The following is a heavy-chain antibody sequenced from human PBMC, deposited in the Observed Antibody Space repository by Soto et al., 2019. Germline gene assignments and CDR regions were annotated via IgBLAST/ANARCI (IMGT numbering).Heavy chain of an antibody. CDR2: ISGSGGST. J-gene: IGHJ3*02. CDR3: AKADIVVVVAANGAFDI. CDR1: GFTFSSYA. Sequence: GGSLRLSCAASGFTFSSYAMSWVRQAPGKGLEWVSAISGSGGSTYYADSVKGRFTISRDNSKNTLYLQMNSLRAEDTAVYYCAKADIVVVVAANGAFDIWGQGTMVTVSS. D-gene: IGHD2-15*01. V-gene: IGHV3-23*01.